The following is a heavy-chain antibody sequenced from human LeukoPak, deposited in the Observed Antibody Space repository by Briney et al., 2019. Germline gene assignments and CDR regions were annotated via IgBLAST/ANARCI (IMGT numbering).Heavy chain of an antibody. D-gene: IGHD2-15*01. CDR3: ARSSVDCSGGSCYYYYYYMDV. Sequence: GGSLRLSCAASGFTFDDYAMHWVRQAPGKGLEWVSLISGDGGSTYYADSVKGRFTISRDNSKNSLYLQMNSLRTEDTALYYCARSSVDCSGGSCYYYYYYMDVWGKGTTVTVSS. CDR2: ISGDGGST. J-gene: IGHJ6*03. CDR1: GFTFDDYA. V-gene: IGHV3-43*02.